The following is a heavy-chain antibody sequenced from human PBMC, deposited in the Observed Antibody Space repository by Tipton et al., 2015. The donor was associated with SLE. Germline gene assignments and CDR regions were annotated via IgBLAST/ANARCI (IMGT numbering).Heavy chain of an antibody. Sequence: TLSLTCAVSGYSLTSGYYWGWIWQPPGKGLEWIGYVYDIEFTNYNPSLKSRVTISLDTSKNQFSLKLSSVTAADTAVYYCARGGTYHDSSGNIDYWGQGTLVTASS. CDR3: ARGGTYHDSSGNIDY. D-gene: IGHD3-22*01. CDR1: GYSLTSGYY. J-gene: IGHJ4*02. CDR2: VYDIEFT. V-gene: IGHV4-61*01.